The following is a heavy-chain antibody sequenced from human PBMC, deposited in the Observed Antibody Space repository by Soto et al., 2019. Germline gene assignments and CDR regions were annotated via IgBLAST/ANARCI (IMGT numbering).Heavy chain of an antibody. J-gene: IGHJ4*02. D-gene: IGHD3-10*01. Sequence: QITLKESGPTLAKPTQTLTLTCNFSGFSLSTSGVGVGWIRQPPGKALEWLALIYWDDDKRYSPSLKSRLTIPKDTSKNQVVLTMTNMDPVDTATYYCVHIRYGSGLFDYWGQGTLVTVSS. CDR3: VHIRYGSGLFDY. CDR1: GFSLSTSGVG. V-gene: IGHV2-5*02. CDR2: IYWDDDK.